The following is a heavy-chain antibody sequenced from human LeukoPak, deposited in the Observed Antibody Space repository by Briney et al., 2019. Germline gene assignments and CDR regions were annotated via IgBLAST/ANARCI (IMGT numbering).Heavy chain of an antibody. Sequence: PSETLSLTCAVSGYSISNGYFWGWIRQPPGKGLEWIGNIHHSGSTYYNPTLKSRVTISVDTSNNQLSLKLSSVTAADTAVYYCASAQQYYYGPTYWGQGTLVTVSS. V-gene: IGHV4-38-2*01. D-gene: IGHD3-10*01. J-gene: IGHJ4*02. CDR3: ASAQQYYYGPTY. CDR2: IHHSGST. CDR1: GYSISNGYF.